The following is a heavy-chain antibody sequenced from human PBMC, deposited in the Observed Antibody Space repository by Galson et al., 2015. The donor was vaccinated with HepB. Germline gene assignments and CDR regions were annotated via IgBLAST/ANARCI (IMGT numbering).Heavy chain of an antibody. CDR2: ISWNSGSI. CDR3: AKGMHFAELLWPWDY. CDR1: GFTFDDYA. J-gene: IGHJ4*02. D-gene: IGHD3-10*01. V-gene: IGHV3-9*01. Sequence: SLRLSCAASGFTFDDYAMHWVRQAPGKGLEWVSGISWNSGSIGYADSVKGRFTISRDNAKNSLYLQMNSLRAEDTALYYCAKGMHFAELLWPWDYWGQGTLVTVSS.